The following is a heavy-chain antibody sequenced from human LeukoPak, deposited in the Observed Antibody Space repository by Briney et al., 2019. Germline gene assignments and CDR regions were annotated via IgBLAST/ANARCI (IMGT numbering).Heavy chain of an antibody. J-gene: IGHJ4*02. V-gene: IGHV4-39*07. D-gene: IGHD5-24*01. CDR3: ARRLQMATIAYFDY. CDR2: IYYSGST. Sequence: PSETLSLTCTVSGGSISSSSYYWGWIRQPPGKGLEWIGSIYYSGSTYYNPSLKSRVTISVDTSKNQFSLKLSSVTAADTAVYYCARRLQMATIAYFDYWGQGTLVTVSS. CDR1: GGSISSSSYY.